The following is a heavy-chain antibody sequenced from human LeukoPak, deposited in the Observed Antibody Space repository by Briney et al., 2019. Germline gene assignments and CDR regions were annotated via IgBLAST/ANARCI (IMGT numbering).Heavy chain of an antibody. V-gene: IGHV3-30*03. Sequence: GGSLRLSCAASGFTFSSYWMSWVRQAPGKGLEWVAVISYDGSNKYYADSVKGRFTISRDNSKNTLYLQMNSLRAEDTAVYYCARDPLYCGGDCYLRGGAFDIWGQGTMVTVSS. D-gene: IGHD2-21*02. CDR1: GFTFSSYW. CDR3: ARDPLYCGGDCYLRGGAFDI. J-gene: IGHJ3*02. CDR2: ISYDGSNK.